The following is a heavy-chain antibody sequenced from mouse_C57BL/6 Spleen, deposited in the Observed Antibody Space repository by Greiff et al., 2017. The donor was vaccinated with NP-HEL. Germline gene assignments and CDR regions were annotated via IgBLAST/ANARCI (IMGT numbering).Heavy chain of an antibody. CDR2: IDPETGGT. CDR1: GYTFTDYE. J-gene: IGHJ2*01. V-gene: IGHV1-15*01. D-gene: IGHD1-1*01. CDR3: TRGEVNYGSSYDY. Sequence: QVQLQQSGAELVRPGASVTLSCKASGYTFTDYEMHWVKQTPVHGLEWIGAIDPETGGTAYNQKFKGKAILTVDKSSSTAYMQLSSLTSEDSAVYYCTRGEVNYGSSYDYWGQGTTLTVSS.